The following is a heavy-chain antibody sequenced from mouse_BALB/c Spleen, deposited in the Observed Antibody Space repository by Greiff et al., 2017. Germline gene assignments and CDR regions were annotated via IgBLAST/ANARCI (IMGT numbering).Heavy chain of an antibody. CDR2: IRSKSNNYAT. V-gene: IGHV10-1*02. D-gene: IGHD1-1*01. CDR3: VKGDYYGAMDY. CDR1: GFTFNTYA. Sequence: EVQLVESGGGLVQPKGSLKLSCAASGFTFNTYAMNWVRQAPGKGLEWVARIRSKSNNYATYYADSVKDRFTISRDDSQSMLYLQMNNLKTEDTAMYYCVKGDYYGAMDYWGQGTSVTVSS. J-gene: IGHJ4*01.